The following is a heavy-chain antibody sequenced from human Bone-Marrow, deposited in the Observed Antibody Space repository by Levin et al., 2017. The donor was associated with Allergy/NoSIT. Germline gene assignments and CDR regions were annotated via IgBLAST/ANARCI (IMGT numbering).Heavy chain of an antibody. J-gene: IGHJ6*02. V-gene: IGHV4-61*01. CDR1: GGSVSTGSYY. Sequence: SETLSLTCNVSGGSVSTGSYYWSWIRQPPGKELEWLGNIYYSGSTNDNPSLTSRVTISVDTSSNQFFLKLTSVTAADTAVYYCARESFFAGMDVWGQGTTVTVSS. CDR2: IYYSGST. D-gene: IGHD2/OR15-2a*01. CDR3: ARESFFAGMDV.